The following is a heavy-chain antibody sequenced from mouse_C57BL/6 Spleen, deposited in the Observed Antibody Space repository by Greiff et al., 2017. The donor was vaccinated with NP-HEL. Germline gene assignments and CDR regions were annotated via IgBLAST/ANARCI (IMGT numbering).Heavy chain of an antibody. CDR1: GYTFTSYW. CDR2: INPSNGGT. J-gene: IGHJ4*01. CDR3: ARSPLSYYYAMDY. Sequence: VQLQQPGTELVKPGASVKLSCKASGYTFTSYWMHWVKQRPGQGLEWIGNINPSNGGTNYNEKFKSKATLTVDKSSSTAYMQLSSLTSEDSAVYYCARSPLSYYYAMDYWGQGTSVTVSS. V-gene: IGHV1-53*01. D-gene: IGHD6-1*01.